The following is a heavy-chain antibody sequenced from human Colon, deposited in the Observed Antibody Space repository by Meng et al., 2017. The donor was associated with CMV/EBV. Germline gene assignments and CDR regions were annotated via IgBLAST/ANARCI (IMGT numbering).Heavy chain of an antibody. CDR2: LNHSGST. Sequence: QVQLQPWGAGLLKPSETLSLTCAIAGGSFNAYYLTWIRQSPGKGLEWIGELNHSGSTNYNPSLKSRVTISIDTSKRHFSLRLTSVTAADTAVYYCARGRNGWLLPLDSWGQGTLVTVSS. CDR3: ARGRNGWLLPLDS. J-gene: IGHJ4*02. V-gene: IGHV4-34*01. D-gene: IGHD3-3*01. CDR1: GGSFNAYY.